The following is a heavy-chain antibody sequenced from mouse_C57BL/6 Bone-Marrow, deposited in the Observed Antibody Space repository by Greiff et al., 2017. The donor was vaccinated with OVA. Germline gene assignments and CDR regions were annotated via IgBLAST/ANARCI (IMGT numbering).Heavy chain of an antibody. V-gene: IGHV1-53*01. Sequence: VQLQQPGTELVKPGASVQLSCKASGYTFTSYWMHWVKQRPGQGLEWIGNINPSNGGTNYNEKFKSKATLTVDKSSSTAYMQLSSLTSEDSAVYYCARGDFLITTVVATDYFDYWGQGTTLTVSS. D-gene: IGHD1-1*01. CDR1: GYTFTSYW. CDR3: ARGDFLITTVVATDYFDY. J-gene: IGHJ2*01. CDR2: INPSNGGT.